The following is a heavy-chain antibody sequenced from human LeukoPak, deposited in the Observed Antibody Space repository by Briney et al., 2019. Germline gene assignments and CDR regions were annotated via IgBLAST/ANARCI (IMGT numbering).Heavy chain of an antibody. Sequence: SQTLSLTCTVSGGSIRSGCYYWSWLRQPAGKGLEWIGRIYSSGSTNYNPSLKSRVTISVDTSKNQFSLKLSSVTAAGTAVYYCARGDCSTTSCAYIWFDSWGQGTLVTVSS. D-gene: IGHD2-2*01. CDR2: IYSSGST. CDR3: ARGDCSTTSCAYIWFDS. V-gene: IGHV4-61*02. J-gene: IGHJ5*01. CDR1: GGSIRSGCYY.